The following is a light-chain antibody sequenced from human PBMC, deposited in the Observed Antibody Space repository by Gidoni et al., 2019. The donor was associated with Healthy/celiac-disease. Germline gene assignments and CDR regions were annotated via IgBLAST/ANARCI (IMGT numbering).Light chain of an antibody. CDR3: QQSYSTLREFT. CDR1: QSISSY. CDR2: AAS. J-gene: IGKJ3*01. V-gene: IGKV1-39*01. Sequence: DIQMTQSPSSLSASVGDRVTITCRASQSISSYLNWYQQKPGKAPKLLIYAASSLQSGVPSRFSGSGSGTDFTLTISSLQPEDFATYYCQQSYSTLREFTFGPGTKVDIK.